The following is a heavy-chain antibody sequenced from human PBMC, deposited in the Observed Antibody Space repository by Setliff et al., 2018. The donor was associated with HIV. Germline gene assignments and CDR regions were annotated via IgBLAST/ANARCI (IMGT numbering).Heavy chain of an antibody. Sequence: PSETLSLTCSVSGESINSGTSYWNWIRQYPGKSLEWIGYYYRGSTHYNPSLKSRVTISVDTSKNQFSLKLSSVTAADTAVYYCARQPRWLQFPRYFDYWGQGTLVTVSS. J-gene: IGHJ4*02. D-gene: IGHD5-12*01. CDR3: ARQPRWLQFPRYFDY. CDR1: GESINSGTSY. V-gene: IGHV4-61*01. CDR2: YYRGST.